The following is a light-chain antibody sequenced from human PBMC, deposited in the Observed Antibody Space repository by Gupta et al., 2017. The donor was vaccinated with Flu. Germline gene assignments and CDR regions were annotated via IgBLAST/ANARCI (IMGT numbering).Light chain of an antibody. CDR2: WAS. CDR3: QQYYSTPLT. CDR1: QSVLYRSNKKTD. J-gene: IGKJ4*01. V-gene: IGKV4-1*01. Sequence: DSVMTQSPDSLAVSLGERSTINCKSSQSVLYRSNKKTDLAGYQQKPGQPPKLLSYWASTREAGVPDRFSGSGSGKDFTLTISSLQAEDVAVYYCQQYYSTPLTFSGGTKVESK.